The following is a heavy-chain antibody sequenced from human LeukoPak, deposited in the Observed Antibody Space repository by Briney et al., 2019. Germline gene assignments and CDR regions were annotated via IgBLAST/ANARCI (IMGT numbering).Heavy chain of an antibody. CDR2: ISYDGSNK. V-gene: IGHV3-30*18. CDR3: AKDRPPECSSTSCFAEYFQH. J-gene: IGHJ1*01. D-gene: IGHD2-2*01. Sequence: PGGSLRLSCAASGFTFSSYGMHWVRQAPGKGLEWVAVISYDGSNKYYADSVKGRFTISRDNSKNTLYLQMNSLRAEDTAVHYCAKDRPPECSSTSCFAEYFQHWGQGTLVTVSS. CDR1: GFTFSSYG.